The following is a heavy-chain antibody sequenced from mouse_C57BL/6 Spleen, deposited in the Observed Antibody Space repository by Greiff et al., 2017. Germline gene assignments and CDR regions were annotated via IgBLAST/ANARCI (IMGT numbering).Heavy chain of an antibody. D-gene: IGHD1-1*02. Sequence: QVQLQQPGAELVKPGASVKLSCKASGYTFTSYWMHWVKQRPGQGLEWIGMIHPNSGSTNYNEKFKSKATLTVDKSSRTAYMQLSSLTSEDSAVYYCARRDYGAMDYWGQGTSVTVSA. V-gene: IGHV1-64*01. J-gene: IGHJ4*01. CDR3: ARRDYGAMDY. CDR2: IHPNSGST. CDR1: GYTFTSYW.